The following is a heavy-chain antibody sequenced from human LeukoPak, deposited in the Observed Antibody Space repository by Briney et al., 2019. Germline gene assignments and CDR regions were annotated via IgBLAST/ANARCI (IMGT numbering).Heavy chain of an antibody. V-gene: IGHV1-46*01. CDR2: INPSGDST. Sequence: ASVKVSCRASGYTFTNYHMHWVRQAPGQGLEWMGIINPSGDSTSYAQKFQGRVTMTRDTSTSTLHMELSSLRSEDTAVYYCARHLYDSSGYSYRNWFDPWGQGTLVTVSS. CDR3: ARHLYDSSGYSYRNWFDP. J-gene: IGHJ5*02. CDR1: GYTFTNYH. D-gene: IGHD3-22*01.